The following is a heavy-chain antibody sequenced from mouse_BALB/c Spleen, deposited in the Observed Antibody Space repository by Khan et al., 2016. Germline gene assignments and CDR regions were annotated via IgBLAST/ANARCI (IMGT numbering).Heavy chain of an antibody. Sequence: QIQLVQSGPELKKPGETVKISCKASGYSFTNYGMNWVKQAPGKGLKWMGWIDTNTGEPTYAEEFKGRFAFSLETSAITAYLQINNLKNDDTATXVCARGGYDYAWFAYWGQGTLVTVSA. CDR1: GYSFTNYG. J-gene: IGHJ3*01. CDR3: ARGGYDYAWFAY. CDR2: IDTNTGEP. V-gene: IGHV9-3*02. D-gene: IGHD2-4*01.